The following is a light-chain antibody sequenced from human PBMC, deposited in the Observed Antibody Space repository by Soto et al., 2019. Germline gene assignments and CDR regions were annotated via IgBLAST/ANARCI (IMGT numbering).Light chain of an antibody. J-gene: IGLJ2*01. CDR1: GSDLGDFNS. V-gene: IGLV2-14*03. Sequence: QSVLAQPASVSGSPGLSTTISCTGSGSDLGDFNSVSWYQQHPGKSPKLIIYDVASRPSKVSDRFSGSKSGHTASLTISGLRAEDEASYYCSSYTTSNTLLFGGGTKVTVL. CDR3: SSYTTSNTLL. CDR2: DVA.